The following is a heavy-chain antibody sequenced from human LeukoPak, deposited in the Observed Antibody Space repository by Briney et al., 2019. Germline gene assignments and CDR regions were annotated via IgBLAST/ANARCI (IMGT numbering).Heavy chain of an antibody. CDR3: ARDDYGDDAAFDI. D-gene: IGHD4-17*01. CDR1: GFTFSSYA. Sequence: GGSLRLSCAASGFTFSSYAMSWVRQPPGKGLEWVSAISGSGGSTYYADSVKGRFTISRDNSKNTLYLQMNSLRAEDTAVYYCARDDYGDDAAFDIWGQGTMVTVSS. CDR2: ISGSGGST. V-gene: IGHV3-23*01. J-gene: IGHJ3*02.